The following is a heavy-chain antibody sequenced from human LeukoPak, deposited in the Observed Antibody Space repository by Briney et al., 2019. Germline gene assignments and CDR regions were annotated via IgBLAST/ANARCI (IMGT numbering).Heavy chain of an antibody. CDR2: IYTSGST. CDR1: GGSISSYY. Sequence: SETLSLTCTVSGGSISSYYWSWIRQPAGKGLEWIGRIYTSGSTNYNPSLKSRVTMSADTSKNQFSLKLSSVTAADTAVYYCARDEAEGGSYYYDSSGYYTPPFDYWGQGTLVTVSS. J-gene: IGHJ4*02. D-gene: IGHD3-22*01. V-gene: IGHV4-4*07. CDR3: ARDEAEGGSYYYDSSGYYTPPFDY.